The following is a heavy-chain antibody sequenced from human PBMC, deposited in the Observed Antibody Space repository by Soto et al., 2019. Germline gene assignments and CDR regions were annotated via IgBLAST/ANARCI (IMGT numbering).Heavy chain of an antibody. Sequence: SETLSLTCTVSGGSISSGGYYWSWIRQYPGKGLEWIGYISYSGSTYYNPSLKSRITISVDTSKNQCFLKLRSVTAADTAEYYGARDNYYTGSGYSLCSSEYFQHWGQGTLVTVSS. CDR2: ISYSGST. CDR3: ARDNYYTGSGYSLCSSEYFQH. CDR1: GGSISSGGYY. V-gene: IGHV4-31*02. D-gene: IGHD3-22*01. J-gene: IGHJ1*01.